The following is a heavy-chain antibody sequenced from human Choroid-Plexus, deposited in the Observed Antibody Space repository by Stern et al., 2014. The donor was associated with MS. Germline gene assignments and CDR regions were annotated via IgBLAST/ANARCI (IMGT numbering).Heavy chain of an antibody. V-gene: IGHV3-30*18. D-gene: IGHD2-15*01. CDR3: AKDRQWSTYFFDY. J-gene: IGHJ4*02. Sequence: VQLVESGGGVAQPGRPLILSCAASGFTFSNFGMHWVRQAPGKGLEWVALISYDGSDKYYEDSGKGRFTIFRDNSKNTLYMHMNSLRAEDTAVYYCAKDRQWSTYFFDYWGQGSLVTVSS. CDR2: ISYDGSDK. CDR1: GFTFSNFG.